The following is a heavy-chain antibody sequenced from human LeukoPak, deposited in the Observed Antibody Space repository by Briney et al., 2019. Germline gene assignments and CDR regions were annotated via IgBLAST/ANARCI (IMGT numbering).Heavy chain of an antibody. CDR2: ISSSSSYI. CDR1: GFTFSSYI. Sequence: GGSLRLSCAASGFTFSSYIMNWVRQAPGKGLEWVSSISSSSSYIYFADSVKGRFTISRDNAKNSLYLQMNSLRAEDTAVYYCARDKGYFFDYWGQGTLVTVSS. J-gene: IGHJ4*02. V-gene: IGHV3-21*01. CDR3: ARDKGYFFDY.